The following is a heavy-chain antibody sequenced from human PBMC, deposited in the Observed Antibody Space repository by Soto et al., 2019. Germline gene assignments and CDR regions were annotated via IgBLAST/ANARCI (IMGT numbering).Heavy chain of an antibody. CDR2: IKWDGGSV. V-gene: IGHV3-9*01. J-gene: IGHJ3*02. CDR1: GFNMGDYA. Sequence: EKLLVESGGGLVQPGGSLRLSCITSGFNMGDYAMHWIRQAPGKGLEWVSGIKWDGGSVGYADSVRGRFTISRDNAKNELSLLMSSLRPEDTAFYYCAKHARGSWDSGRENFDMWGQGTMVTVS. CDR3: AKHARGSWDSGRENFDM. D-gene: IGHD1-26*01.